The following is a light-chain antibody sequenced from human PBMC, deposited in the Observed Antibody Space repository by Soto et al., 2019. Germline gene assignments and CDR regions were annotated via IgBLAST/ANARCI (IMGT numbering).Light chain of an antibody. CDR3: QQSYSTPLT. J-gene: IGKJ4*01. V-gene: IGKV1-39*01. CDR1: QSISTN. Sequence: DIQMTQSPSSLSASVGDRVTITCRASQSISTNLNWYQQKPGKAPKILIYAASTLQSGVPTRFRGSGSGTDFTLAINSLQPEDFATYYCQQSYSTPLTFGGGTKVEIK. CDR2: AAS.